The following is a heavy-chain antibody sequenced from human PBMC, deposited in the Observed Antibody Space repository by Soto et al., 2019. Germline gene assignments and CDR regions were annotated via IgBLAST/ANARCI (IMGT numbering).Heavy chain of an antibody. CDR2: LGFDGGGR. CDR1: GFDFSSYG. CDR3: AREPVGPDYAMDV. Sequence: QMQLVESGGGVVPPGTSLRLSCAASGFDFSSYGMHWVRQTPGKGLEWVAVLGFDGGGRYYADSVKGRFTISRDNSKKMLYLQMDSLRAGDTALYYCAREPVGPDYAMDVWGQGTRVTVSS. D-gene: IGHD1-26*01. J-gene: IGHJ6*02. V-gene: IGHV3-33*01.